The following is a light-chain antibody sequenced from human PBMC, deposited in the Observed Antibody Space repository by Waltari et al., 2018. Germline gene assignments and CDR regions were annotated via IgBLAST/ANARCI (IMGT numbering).Light chain of an antibody. V-gene: IGLV7-43*01. Sequence: QTVVTQEPSVTVSPGGTVTLTCASSTGEVTSGFYPNWFQQKPGQAPRALIYSINQRHSWTPALFSGSLLGGKAALTLSGVQPEDEAVYYCLLYYGALDWIFGGGTNLTVL. J-gene: IGLJ2*01. CDR2: SIN. CDR3: LLYYGALDWI. CDR1: TGEVTSGFY.